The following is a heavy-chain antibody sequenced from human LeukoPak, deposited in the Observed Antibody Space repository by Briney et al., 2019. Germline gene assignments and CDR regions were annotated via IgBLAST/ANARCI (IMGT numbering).Heavy chain of an antibody. D-gene: IGHD4-17*01. CDR1: TFTINIFA. J-gene: IGHJ3*02. Sequence: GGSLRLSCAPSTFTINIFAMMWPRQAPGKGRVGWSSITVNGRGTSYADSVKGRFTISRDNSKNTLYLQMNSLRAEDTAIYYCAKDPNGDNVGAFDSWDQGTMVTVSS. V-gene: IGHV3-23*01. CDR2: ITVNGRGT. CDR3: AKDPNGDNVGAFDS.